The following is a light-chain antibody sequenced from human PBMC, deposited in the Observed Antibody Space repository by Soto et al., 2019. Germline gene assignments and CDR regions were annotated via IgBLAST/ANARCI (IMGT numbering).Light chain of an antibody. J-gene: IGLJ2*01. V-gene: IGLV1-47*01. CDR3: AAWDDALSGPGTV. CDR1: SSNIGNNY. Sequence: QSVLTQPPSASGTPGQRVTISCSGGSSNIGNNYVYWYQQLAGTALKLLMYKDNQRPSGVSDRFSGSKSGTSASLAISGLRAEDETDYYCAAWDDALSGPGTVFGGGTKLTVI. CDR2: KDN.